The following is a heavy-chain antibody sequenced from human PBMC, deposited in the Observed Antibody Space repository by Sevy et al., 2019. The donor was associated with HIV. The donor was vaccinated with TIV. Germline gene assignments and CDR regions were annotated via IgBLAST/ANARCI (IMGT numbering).Heavy chain of an antibody. CDR2: IKQDGSEK. J-gene: IGHJ6*02. Sequence: GGSLRLSCAASGFTFSRFWMSWVRQAPGKGLEWVANIKQDGSEKQYVDSVKGRFTISRDNAENSLYLQMSSLRAGDTAVYYCARDPGTVADGTSYYNGMGVWGQGTTVTVSS. V-gene: IGHV3-7*01. CDR3: ARDPGTVADGTSYYNGMGV. D-gene: IGHD6-13*01. CDR1: GFTFSRFW.